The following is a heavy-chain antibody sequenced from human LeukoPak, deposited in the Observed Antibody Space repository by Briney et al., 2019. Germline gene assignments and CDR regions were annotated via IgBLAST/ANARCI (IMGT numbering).Heavy chain of an antibody. CDR2: ISAYNGNT. Sequence: ASVKVSCKASGYTFTTYGFSWVRQAPGQGLEWMGWISAYNGNTHYAQKLQDRVTMTTDTSTTTAYMELRSLRSDDTAVYYCARDLRRGSSSWYVSGGDYWGQGTLVTVSS. CDR3: ARDLRRGSSSWYVSGGDY. CDR1: GYTFTTYG. J-gene: IGHJ4*02. V-gene: IGHV1-18*01. D-gene: IGHD6-13*01.